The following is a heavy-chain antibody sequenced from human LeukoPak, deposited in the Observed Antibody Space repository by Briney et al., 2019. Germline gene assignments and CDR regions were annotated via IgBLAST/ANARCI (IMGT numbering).Heavy chain of an antibody. CDR2: ISYDGSNK. J-gene: IGHJ6*03. D-gene: IGHD3-16*01. CDR3: VGVGFGFFYYYFMDV. V-gene: IGHV3-30*04. Sequence: PGGSLRLSCAASGFTFSSYAMHWVRQAPGKWLEWVAVISYDGSNKYYADSVKGRFTISRDNSKNTLYLQMNSLRAEDTAVYYCVGVGFGFFYYYFMDVWGKGTTVTVSS. CDR1: GFTFSSYA.